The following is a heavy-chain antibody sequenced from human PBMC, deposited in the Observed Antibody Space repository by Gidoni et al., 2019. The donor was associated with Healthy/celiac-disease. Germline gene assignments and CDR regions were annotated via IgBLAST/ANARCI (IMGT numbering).Heavy chain of an antibody. CDR2: IKQDGSEK. CDR3: ARGVQGQWLVSGTFWFDP. V-gene: IGHV3-7*03. J-gene: IGHJ5*02. Sequence: EVQLVESGGGLVQPGGSLRLSCAAYGFTFSRYWMSWVRQAPGKGLEWGANIKQDGSEKYYVDSVKGRFTISRDNAKNSLYLQMNSLRAEDTAVYYCARGVQGQWLVSGTFWFDPWGQGTLVTVSS. D-gene: IGHD6-19*01. CDR1: GFTFSRYW.